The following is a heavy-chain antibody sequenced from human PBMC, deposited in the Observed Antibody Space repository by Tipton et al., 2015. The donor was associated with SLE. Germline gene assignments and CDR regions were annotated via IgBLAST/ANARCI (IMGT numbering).Heavy chain of an antibody. CDR1: GGSISSYY. V-gene: IGHV4-59*01. CDR3: ALRGRYWYFDL. CDR2: IYYSGST. Sequence: TLSLTCTVSGGSISSYYWSWIRQPPGKGLEWIGYIYYSGSTNYNPSLKSRVTISVDTSKNQFSLKLSSVTAADTAVYYCALRGRYWYFDLWGRGTLVTVSS. J-gene: IGHJ2*01.